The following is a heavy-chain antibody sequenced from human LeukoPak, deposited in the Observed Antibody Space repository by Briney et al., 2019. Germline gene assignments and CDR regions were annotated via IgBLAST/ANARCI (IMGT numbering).Heavy chain of an antibody. V-gene: IGHV3-21*01. Sequence: GGSLRLSCAASGFTFSSYSMNWVRQAPGKGLEWVSSISSSSSYIYYADSVKGRFTISRDNAKNSLYLQMNSLRAEDMAVYYCARDYGNIAAAGPVDYWGQGTLVTVSS. CDR1: GFTFSSYS. CDR2: ISSSSSYI. CDR3: ARDYGNIAAAGPVDY. D-gene: IGHD6-13*01. J-gene: IGHJ4*02.